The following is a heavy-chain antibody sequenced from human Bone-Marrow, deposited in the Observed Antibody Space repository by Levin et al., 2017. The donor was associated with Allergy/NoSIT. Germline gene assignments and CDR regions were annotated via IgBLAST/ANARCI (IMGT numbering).Heavy chain of an antibody. Sequence: SGGSLRLSCAPSGFSLSDYSINWVRQAPGKGLEWVSYISSKSSVVHYADSVKGRFSISRDNAKNSLFLQMNSLRVEDTAVYYCVRDGYFVVVPPEYGMDVWGQGTTVTVSS. CDR3: VRDGYFVVVPPEYGMDV. V-gene: IGHV3-48*01. CDR1: GFSLSDYS. J-gene: IGHJ6*02. D-gene: IGHD2-2*01. CDR2: ISSKSSVV.